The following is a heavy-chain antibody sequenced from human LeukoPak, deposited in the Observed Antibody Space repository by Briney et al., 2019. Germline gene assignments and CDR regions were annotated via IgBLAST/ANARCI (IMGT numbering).Heavy chain of an antibody. Sequence: GGSLRLSCAASGFTFSSYSMNWVRQAPGKGLEWVAVISYDGSNKYYADSVKGRFTISRDNSKNTLYLQMNSLRAEDTAVYYCARDMAGSSGPFDYWGQGTLVTVSS. CDR2: ISYDGSNK. CDR1: GFTFSSYS. CDR3: ARDMAGSSGPFDY. V-gene: IGHV3-30*03. J-gene: IGHJ4*02. D-gene: IGHD6-19*01.